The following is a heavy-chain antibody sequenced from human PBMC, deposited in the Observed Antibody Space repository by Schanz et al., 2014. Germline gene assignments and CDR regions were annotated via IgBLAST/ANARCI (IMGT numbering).Heavy chain of an antibody. Sequence: QVQLVQSEAEVKKLGSSVKVSCKASGGTFSSYTISWVRQAPGQGLEWMGRIIPILGIANYAQNFQGRVTITADKSTSTAYMELTSLRSEDTAVYYCASSGAGYSSSWDFDSWGHGTLVTVSS. V-gene: IGHV1-69*02. D-gene: IGHD6-13*01. CDR3: ASSGAGYSSSWDFDS. J-gene: IGHJ4*01. CDR2: IIPILGIA. CDR1: GGTFSSYT.